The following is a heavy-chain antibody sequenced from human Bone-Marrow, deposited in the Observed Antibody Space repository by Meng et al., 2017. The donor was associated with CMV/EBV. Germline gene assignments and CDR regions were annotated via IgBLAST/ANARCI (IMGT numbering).Heavy chain of an antibody. Sequence: GGSLRLSCAASGFTFSSYEMNWVRQAPGKGLEWVSYISSSGSTIYYADSVKGRFTISRDNAKNSLYLQMNSLRAEDTAVYYCARDLAFGQLVHGSYWYFDLWGRGTLVPVSS. J-gene: IGHJ2*01. V-gene: IGHV3-48*03. D-gene: IGHD6-6*01. CDR2: ISSSGSTI. CDR1: GFTFSSYE. CDR3: ARDLAFGQLVHGSYWYFDL.